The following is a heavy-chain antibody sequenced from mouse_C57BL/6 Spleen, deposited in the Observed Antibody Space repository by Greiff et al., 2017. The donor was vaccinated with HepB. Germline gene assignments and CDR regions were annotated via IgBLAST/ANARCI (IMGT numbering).Heavy chain of an antibody. CDR1: GFTFSSYA. D-gene: IGHD2-4*01. J-gene: IGHJ3*01. CDR2: ISDGGSYT. CDR3: ARDGDYDESWFAY. V-gene: IGHV5-4*01. Sequence: EVKVEESGGGLVKPGGSLKLSCAASGFTFSSYAMSWVRQTPEKRLEWVATISDGGSYTYYPDNVKGRFTISRDNAKNNLYLQMSHLKSEDTAMYYCARDGDYDESWFAYWGQGTLVTVSA.